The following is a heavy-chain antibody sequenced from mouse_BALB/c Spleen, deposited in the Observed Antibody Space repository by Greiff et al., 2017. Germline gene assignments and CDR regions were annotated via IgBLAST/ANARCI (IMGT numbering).Heavy chain of an antibody. J-gene: IGHJ4*01. CDR3: ARHVGWSYAMDY. CDR2: INSNGGST. D-gene: IGHD2-3*01. Sequence: DVKLVESGGGLVKLGGSLKLSCAASGFTFSSYYMSWVRQTPEKRLELVAAINSNGGSTYYPDTVKGRFTISRDNAKNTLYLQMSSLKSEDTALYYCARHVGWSYAMDYWGQGTSVTVSS. CDR1: GFTFSSYY. V-gene: IGHV5-6-2*01.